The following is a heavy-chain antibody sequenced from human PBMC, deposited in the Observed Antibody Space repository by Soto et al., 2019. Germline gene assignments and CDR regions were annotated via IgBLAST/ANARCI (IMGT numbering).Heavy chain of an antibody. CDR3: ARFLDSKYQLPGYYYYGMDV. CDR1: GYSFTSYW. V-gene: IGHV5-51*01. CDR2: IYPGDSDT. D-gene: IGHD2-2*01. J-gene: IGHJ6*02. Sequence: GESLKISCKGSGYSFTSYWIGWVRQMPGKGLEWMGIIYPGDSDTRYSPSFQGQVTISADKSISTAYLQWSSLKASDTAMYYCARFLDSKYQLPGYYYYGMDVWGQGTTVTVSS.